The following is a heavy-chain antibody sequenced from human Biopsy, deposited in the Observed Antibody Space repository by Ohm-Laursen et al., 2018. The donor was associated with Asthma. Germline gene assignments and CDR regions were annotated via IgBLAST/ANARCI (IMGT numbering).Heavy chain of an antibody. D-gene: IGHD3-10*01. Sequence: SVKVSCKTSGYTFNSAGITWVRQAPGQGLEWMGWISVYNGNTKVAQKLQDRVTMITDTSTSTAYMELRSLRSDDTAAYFCARAVDYSHYYGIDVRGQGTTVTVS. CDR3: ARAVDYSHYYGIDV. V-gene: IGHV1-18*01. J-gene: IGHJ6*02. CDR1: GYTFNSAG. CDR2: ISVYNGNT.